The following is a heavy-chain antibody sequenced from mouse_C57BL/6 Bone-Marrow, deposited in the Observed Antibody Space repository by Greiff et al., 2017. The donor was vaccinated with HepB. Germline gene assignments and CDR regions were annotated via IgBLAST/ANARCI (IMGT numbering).Heavy chain of an antibody. Sequence: VQLQQSGAELVRPGASVKLSCTASGFNIKDDYMHWVKQRPEQGLEWIGWIDPENCDTDYASKFQGKATISADTSSNTSYLPLSMLTSEETAVYYWSHYYVSSYPFDYWGQGTTLTVSS. CDR3: SHYYVSSYPFDY. CDR1: GFNIKDDY. J-gene: IGHJ2*01. V-gene: IGHV14-4*01. D-gene: IGHD1-1*01. CDR2: IDPENCDT.